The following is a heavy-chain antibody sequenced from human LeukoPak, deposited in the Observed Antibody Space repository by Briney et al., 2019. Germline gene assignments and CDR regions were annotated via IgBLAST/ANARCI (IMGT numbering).Heavy chain of an antibody. J-gene: IGHJ4*02. CDR1: GFTFSSYW. V-gene: IGHV3-7*01. D-gene: IGHD6-19*01. CDR3: ARRYSSGWYQGGFDY. CDR2: INQDGSEK. Sequence: GGSLRLSCAASGFTFSSYWMNWVRQAPGKGLEWVAIINQDGSEKYYVDSVKGRFTISRDNAKNSLYLQMNSLIAEDTAVYYCARRYSSGWYQGGFDYWGQGTLVTVSS.